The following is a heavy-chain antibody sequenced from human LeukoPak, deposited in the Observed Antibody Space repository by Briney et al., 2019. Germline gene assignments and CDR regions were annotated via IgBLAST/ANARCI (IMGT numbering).Heavy chain of an antibody. V-gene: IGHV5-51*01. D-gene: IGHD5-12*01. CDR1: GYSFTSYW. CDR2: IYPGDSDT. Sequence: GESLKIPCKGSGYSFTSYWIGWVRQMPGKGLEWMGIIYPGDSDTRYSPSFQGQVTISADKSISTAYLQWSSLKASDTAMHYCARRVSAGWLRSGAFDIWGQGTMVTVSS. J-gene: IGHJ3*02. CDR3: ARRVSAGWLRSGAFDI.